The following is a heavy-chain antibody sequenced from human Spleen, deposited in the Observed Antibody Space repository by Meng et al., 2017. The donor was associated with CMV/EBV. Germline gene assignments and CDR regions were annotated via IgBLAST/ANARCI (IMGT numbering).Heavy chain of an antibody. CDR1: GFTFSTSG. V-gene: IGHV3-21*01. CDR2: ISYTSEYI. J-gene: IGHJ4*02. CDR3: ARRYSSGWSYYLDY. D-gene: IGHD6-19*01. Sequence: SGFTFSTSGMNWVRQAPGKGLEWVSSISYTSEYISYADSVRGRFTISRDNAKTSLYLQMNRLRVDDTAVYYCARRYSSGWSYYLDYWGPGAVVTVSS.